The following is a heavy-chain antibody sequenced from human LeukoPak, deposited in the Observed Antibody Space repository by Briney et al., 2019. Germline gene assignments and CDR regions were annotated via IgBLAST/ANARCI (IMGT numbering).Heavy chain of an antibody. V-gene: IGHV3-21*01. D-gene: IGHD2-15*01. CDR1: GFTFTSYS. CDR3: ARGYCSGGNCYSTDY. CDR2: ISSSSSYI. Sequence: GGSLRLSCAASGFTFTSYSMNWVRQAPGKGLEWVSSISSSSSYIHYADSVKGRFTTSRDNAKNSLYLQMSSLRAEDTAVYYCARGYCSGGNCYSTDYWGQGTLVTVSS. J-gene: IGHJ4*02.